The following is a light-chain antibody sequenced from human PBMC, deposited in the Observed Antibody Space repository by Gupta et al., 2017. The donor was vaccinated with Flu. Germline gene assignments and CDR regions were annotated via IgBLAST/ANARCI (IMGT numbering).Light chain of an antibody. V-gene: IGLV1-44*01. CDR2: DNN. Sequence: VSIVCSGRSAKLGTSNVLWYQQVPATAPNVILFDNNKRPSGVADRLSGSKSGTSAALAISGLQAEDEADYYCSAGEDSLNSHCVFGTGTKLTVL. CDR3: SAGEDSLNSHCV. J-gene: IGLJ1*01. CDR1: SAKLGTSN.